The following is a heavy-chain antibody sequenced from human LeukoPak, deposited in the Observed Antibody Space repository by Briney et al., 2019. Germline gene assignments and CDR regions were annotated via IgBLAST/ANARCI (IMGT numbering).Heavy chain of an antibody. J-gene: IGHJ2*01. D-gene: IGHD5-18*01. Sequence: SQILSLTCTVSGASISSGTYYWSWIRQHPGKGLEWIGYIYYNRSIYYNPSLKSRVTISVDTSKNQFSLKLSSVTAADTAVYYCARDLLDTAMVHYWYFDLWGRGTLVTVSS. V-gene: IGHV4-31*03. CDR3: ARDLLDTAMVHYWYFDL. CDR1: GASISSGTYY. CDR2: IYYNRSI.